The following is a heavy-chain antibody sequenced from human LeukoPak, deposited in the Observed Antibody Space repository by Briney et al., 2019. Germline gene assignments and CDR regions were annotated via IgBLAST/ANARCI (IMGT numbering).Heavy chain of an antibody. V-gene: IGHV3-23*01. D-gene: IGHD6-13*01. Sequence: PGGSLRLSCTASGFTFSSYPMTWVRQAPGKGLEWVSTITGSGGSIYYAESVKGRFTISRDNSKNTLYLHMNSLRAEGTAVYFCAKVQGGISAREMDYWGQGTLLTVSS. J-gene: IGHJ4*02. CDR3: AKVQGGISAREMDY. CDR2: ITGSGGSI. CDR1: GFTFSSYP.